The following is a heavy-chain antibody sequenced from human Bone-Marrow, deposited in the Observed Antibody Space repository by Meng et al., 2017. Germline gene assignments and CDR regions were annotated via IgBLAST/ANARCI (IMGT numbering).Heavy chain of an antibody. CDR2: IIPIFGTA. CDR1: GGTFSSYA. J-gene: IGHJ6*02. V-gene: IGHV1-69*13. CDR3: ARDRGTIFGVVIIDGDYYYGMDV. D-gene: IGHD3-3*01. Sequence: SVKVSCKASGGTFSSYAISWVRQAPGQGLEWMGGIIPIFGTANYAQKFQGRVTITADESTGTAYMELSSLRSEDTAVYYGARDRGTIFGVVIIDGDYYYGMDVWGQGTTVTVSS.